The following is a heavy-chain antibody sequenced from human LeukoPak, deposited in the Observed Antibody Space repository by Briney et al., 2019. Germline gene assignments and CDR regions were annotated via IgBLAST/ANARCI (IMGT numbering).Heavy chain of an antibody. V-gene: IGHV3-23*01. Sequence: PGGSLRLSCAASGFTFSSYDMTWVRQAPGKGLEWVSSVTNRGEATFYADSVKGRFTISRDNSKNTLYLQMSSLRAEDTAVYYCVKAGRGVVAASTPFDYWGQGTLVTVSS. CDR3: VKAGRGVVAASTPFDY. D-gene: IGHD2-15*01. CDR1: GFTFSSYD. CDR2: VTNRGEAT. J-gene: IGHJ4*02.